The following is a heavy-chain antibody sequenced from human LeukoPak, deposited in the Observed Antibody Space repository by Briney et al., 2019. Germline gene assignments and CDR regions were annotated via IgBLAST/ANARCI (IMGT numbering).Heavy chain of an antibody. D-gene: IGHD3-10*01. CDR1: GFTFSGSA. CDR3: VRHAASGGSGVDH. V-gene: IGHV3-73*01. CDR2: IRSKTNNYAT. Sequence: GGSLRLSCAASGFTFSGSAMHWVRQASGKGLEWVGRIRSKTNNYATAYAASVKDRFTISRDESTNTAYLQMNSLKTEDTAVYYCVRHAASGGSGVDHWGQGTLVTVSS. J-gene: IGHJ4*02.